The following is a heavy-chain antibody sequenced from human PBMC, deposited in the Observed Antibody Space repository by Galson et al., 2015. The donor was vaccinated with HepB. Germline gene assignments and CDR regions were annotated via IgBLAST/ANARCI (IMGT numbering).Heavy chain of an antibody. CDR3: ARDRSYSSSYGMDV. D-gene: IGHD6-13*01. V-gene: IGHV4-39*02. J-gene: IGHJ6*02. CDR1: GGSISSSSYY. Sequence: SETLSLTCTVSGGSISSSSYYWGWIRQPPGKGLEWIGSIYYSGSTYYNPSLKSRVTISVDTSKNQFSLKLSSVTAADTAVYYCARDRSYSSSYGMDVWGQGTTVTVSS. CDR2: IYYSGST.